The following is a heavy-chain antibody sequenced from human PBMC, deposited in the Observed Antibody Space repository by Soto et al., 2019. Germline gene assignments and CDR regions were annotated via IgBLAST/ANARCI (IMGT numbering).Heavy chain of an antibody. Sequence: EVQLVESGGGLVEPGGSLRLSCAASGFTFNDAWMTWVRQAPGKGLEWVGRIKTIAGGGTTDYAAPVKGRFTISRDDSRNAVYLQMNSLTMEDPAVYYCTTERCTGTNCYVQNALDIWGQGTMVTVSS. V-gene: IGHV3-15*01. CDR3: TTERCTGTNCYVQNALDI. J-gene: IGHJ3*02. CDR2: IKTIAGGGTT. D-gene: IGHD2-2*01. CDR1: GFTFNDAW.